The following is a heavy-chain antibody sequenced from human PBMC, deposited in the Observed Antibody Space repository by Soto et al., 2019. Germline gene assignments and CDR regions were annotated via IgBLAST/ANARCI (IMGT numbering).Heavy chain of an antibody. CDR2: SSGSGDET. CDR1: GFTVGSYA. Sequence: GGSLRLSCAASGFTVGSYAMTWVRQAPGKGLEWVSGSSGSGDETYYADSVKGRFTVSRDNSKNTLYLQMNSLRAEDTAVYYCARELLHRAARQAEAGYNWFDPWGQGTLVTVSS. V-gene: IGHV3-23*01. CDR3: ARELLHRAARQAEAGYNWFDP. D-gene: IGHD6-6*01. J-gene: IGHJ5*02.